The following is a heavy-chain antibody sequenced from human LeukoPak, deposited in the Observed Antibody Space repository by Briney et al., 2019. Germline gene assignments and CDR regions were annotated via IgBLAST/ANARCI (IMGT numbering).Heavy chain of an antibody. V-gene: IGHV3-53*01. CDR1: GFTFSSYA. J-gene: IGHJ4*02. CDR3: ARERAVAVFDY. CDR2: IYSGGST. Sequence: GGSLRLSCAASGFTFSSYAMSWVRQAPGKGLEWVSVIYSGGSTYYADSVKGRFTISRDNSKNTLYLQMNSLRAEDTAVYYCARERAVAVFDYWGQGTLVTVSS. D-gene: IGHD6-19*01.